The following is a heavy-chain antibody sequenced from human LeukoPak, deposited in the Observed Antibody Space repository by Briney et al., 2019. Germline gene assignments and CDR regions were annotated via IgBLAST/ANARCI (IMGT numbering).Heavy chain of an antibody. CDR2: VSASGANT. Sequence: ASVKVSCKASGYMFTNYNMQWVRQAPGQGLEWMVMVSASGANTKYAQKFRGRVTMTSDTSTSTVYMELSSLISDDTAVYYCARDQHYATDYWGQGTLVTVYS. D-gene: IGHD2-2*01. V-gene: IGHV1-46*03. J-gene: IGHJ4*02. CDR3: ARDQHYATDY. CDR1: GYMFTNYN.